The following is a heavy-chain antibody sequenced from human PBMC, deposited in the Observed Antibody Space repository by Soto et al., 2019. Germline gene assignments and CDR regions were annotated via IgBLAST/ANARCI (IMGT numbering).Heavy chain of an antibody. D-gene: IGHD3-3*01. Sequence: EVQLVESGGGLVKPGGSLRLSCAASGFTFSSYMMNWVRQAPGKGLEWVSSISSSSNYKYYADSVKGRFTISRDNAKNSLYLQMNSLRAEDTAVYYCARDPSPYDFWSGYSVWGLDYWGQGTLVTVPS. CDR2: ISSSSNYK. CDR3: ARDPSPYDFWSGYSVWGLDY. J-gene: IGHJ4*02. CDR1: GFTFSSYM. V-gene: IGHV3-21*01.